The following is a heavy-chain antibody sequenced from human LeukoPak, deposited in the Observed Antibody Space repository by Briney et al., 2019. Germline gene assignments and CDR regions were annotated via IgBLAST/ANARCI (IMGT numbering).Heavy chain of an antibody. D-gene: IGHD3-9*01. V-gene: IGHV4-34*01. CDR3: ARGVGLYDILTGYHIDY. J-gene: IGHJ4*02. CDR1: GGSFSGYY. Sequence: SETLSLTCAVYGGSFSGYYWSWLRQPPGKGLEWIGEINHSGSTNYNPSLKSRVTISVDTSKNQFSLKLSSVTAADTAVYYCARGVGLYDILTGYHIDYWGQGTLVTVSS. CDR2: INHSGST.